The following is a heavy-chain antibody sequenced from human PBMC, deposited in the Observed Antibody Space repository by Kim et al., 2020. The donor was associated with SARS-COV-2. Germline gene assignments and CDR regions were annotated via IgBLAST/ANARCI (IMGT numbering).Heavy chain of an antibody. CDR3: ARLGGGYPFGY. J-gene: IGHJ4*02. V-gene: IGHV1-18*01. D-gene: IGHD6-25*01. Sequence: TNYAQKLQGRVTMTTDTSTSTAYMELRSLRSDDTAVYYCARLGGGYPFGYWGQGTLVTVSS. CDR2: T.